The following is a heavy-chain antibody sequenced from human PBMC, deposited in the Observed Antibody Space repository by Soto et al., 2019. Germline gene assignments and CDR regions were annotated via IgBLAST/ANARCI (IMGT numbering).Heavy chain of an antibody. J-gene: IGHJ4*02. V-gene: IGHV1-2*02. CDR1: GHTFTGHH. D-gene: IGHD7-27*01. CDR2: IDLDNDHR. CDR3: GLEPTGTGGFDY. Sequence: QVQLVQSGAAVTKPGASVKVSCKASGHTFTGHHMHWVRRDPGQGLEWMVYIDLDNDHRAYAQKFQGRVTTPRDTSITTAYMELSGLRSDDTDVYYCGLEPTGTGGFDYWGQGTLVTVSS.